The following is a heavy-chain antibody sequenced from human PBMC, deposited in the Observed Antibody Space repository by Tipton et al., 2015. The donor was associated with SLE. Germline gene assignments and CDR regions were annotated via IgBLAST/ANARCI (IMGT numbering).Heavy chain of an antibody. CDR1: GGSFSGYY. CDR3: ARDSSCYSIFFDY. V-gene: IGHV4-34*01. CDR2: INHSGST. D-gene: IGHD3-22*01. Sequence: TLSLTCAVYGGSFSGYYWSWIRQPPGKGLEWIGEINHSGSTNYNPSLKSRVTISVDTSKNQFSLKLSSVTAADTAVYYCARDSSCYSIFFDYWGQGTLVTVSS. J-gene: IGHJ4*02.